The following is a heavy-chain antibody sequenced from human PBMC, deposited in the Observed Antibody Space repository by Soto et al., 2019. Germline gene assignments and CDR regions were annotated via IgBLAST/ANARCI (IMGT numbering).Heavy chain of an antibody. V-gene: IGHV3-74*01. Sequence: PGGSLRLSCAASGFTFSSYWMHWVRQAPGKGLVWVSRINSDGSSTSYADSVKGRFTISRDNAKNTLYLQMNSLRAEDTAVYYCARDVTTRSYYDFWSGYSNYYYGMDVWGQGTTVTVSS. J-gene: IGHJ6*02. D-gene: IGHD3-3*01. CDR1: GFTFSSYW. CDR3: ARDVTTRSYYDFWSGYSNYYYGMDV. CDR2: INSDGSST.